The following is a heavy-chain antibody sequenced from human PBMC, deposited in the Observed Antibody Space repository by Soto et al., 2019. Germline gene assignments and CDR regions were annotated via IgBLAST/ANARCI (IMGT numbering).Heavy chain of an antibody. J-gene: IGHJ2*01. V-gene: IGHV4-39*01. CDR3: VSRPKAPVLRGGSSWYFDL. D-gene: IGHD3-10*01. CDR2: IGNGRDT. CDR1: GGSISSPTYC. Sequence: QLQLQESGPGLVRPSETLSLTCTVSGGSISSPTYCWGWIRQPPGKGLSWIGNIGNGRDTYSNPPFKSRVSISVDTSKNQFSLNLNSVTAADTANYFCVSRPKAPVLRGGSSWYFDLWGRGTLVTVSS.